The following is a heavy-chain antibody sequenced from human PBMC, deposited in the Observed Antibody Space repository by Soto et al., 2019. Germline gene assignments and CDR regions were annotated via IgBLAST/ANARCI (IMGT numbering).Heavy chain of an antibody. CDR3: ARANYSNSRLYYYYYGMDV. CDR1: GFTFSSYS. D-gene: IGHD4-4*01. V-gene: IGHV3-21*01. J-gene: IGHJ6*02. Sequence: EVQLVESGGGLVKPGGSLRLSCAASGFTFSSYSMNWVRQAPGKGLEWVSSISSSSSYIYYADSVKGRFTISRDNAKNSLYLQMNSLRAEDTAVYYCARANYSNSRLYYYYYGMDVWGQGTTVTVSS. CDR2: ISSSSSYI.